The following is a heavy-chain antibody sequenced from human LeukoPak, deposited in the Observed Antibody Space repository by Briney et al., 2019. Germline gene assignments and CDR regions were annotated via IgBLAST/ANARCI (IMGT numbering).Heavy chain of an antibody. CDR3: AKARGYDILTGTDY. D-gene: IGHD3-9*01. J-gene: IGHJ4*02. CDR2: ISWNSGSI. Sequence: GGSLRLSCAASGFTFTNYWIHWVRQAPGKGLEWVSGISWNSGSIGYADSVKGRFTISRDNAKNSLYLQMNSLRAEDMALYYCAKARGYDILTGTDYWGQGTLVTVSS. V-gene: IGHV3-9*03. CDR1: GFTFTNYW.